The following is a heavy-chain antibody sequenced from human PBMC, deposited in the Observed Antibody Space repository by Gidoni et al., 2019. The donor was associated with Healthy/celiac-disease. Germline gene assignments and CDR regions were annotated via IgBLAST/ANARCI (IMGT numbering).Heavy chain of an antibody. D-gene: IGHD6-19*01. J-gene: IGHJ4*02. CDR3: ASSIAVAGTGGWDREYYFDY. CDR1: GGTFSSYT. V-gene: IGHV1-69*02. CDR2: IIPILGIA. Sequence: QVQLVQSGAEVKKPGSSVKVSCKASGGTFSSYTISWVRQAPGQGLEWMGRIIPILGIANDAQKFQGRVTITADKSTSTAYMELSSLRSEDTAVYYCASSIAVAGTGGWDREYYFDYWGQGTLVTVSS.